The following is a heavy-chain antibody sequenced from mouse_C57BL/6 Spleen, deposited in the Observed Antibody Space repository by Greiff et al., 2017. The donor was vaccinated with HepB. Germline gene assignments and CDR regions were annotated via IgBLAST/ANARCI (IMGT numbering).Heavy chain of an antibody. CDR3: AREYYGSSFPFAY. CDR2: ISSGSSTI. J-gene: IGHJ3*01. D-gene: IGHD1-1*01. Sequence: EVQGVESGGGLVKPGGSLKLSCAASGFTFSDYGMHWVRQAPEKGLEWVAYISSGSSTIYYADTVKGRFTISRDNAKNTLFLQMTSLRSEDTAMYYCAREYYGSSFPFAYWGQGTLVTVSA. V-gene: IGHV5-17*01. CDR1: GFTFSDYG.